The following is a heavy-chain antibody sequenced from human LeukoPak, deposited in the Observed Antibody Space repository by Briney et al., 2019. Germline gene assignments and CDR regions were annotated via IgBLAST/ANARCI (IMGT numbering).Heavy chain of an antibody. CDR1: GFTFSIYW. Sequence: GGSLRLSCAASGFTFSIYWMNCVRQAPGKGLECVANIKPDGGETYYVDSAKGRFTISRDNAKSSPYLQMNSLRAEDTAVYYCARDYNLGQGTLVTVSS. CDR2: IKPDGGET. CDR3: ARDYN. J-gene: IGHJ4*02. V-gene: IGHV3-7*01.